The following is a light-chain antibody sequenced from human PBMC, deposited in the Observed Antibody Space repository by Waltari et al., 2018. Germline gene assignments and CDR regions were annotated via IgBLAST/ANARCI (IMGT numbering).Light chain of an antibody. CDR1: SSDVGGYNY. J-gene: IGLJ1*01. CDR2: EVT. Sequence: QSALTQPPSASGSPGQSVTISCTGTSSDVGGYNYVPWFQHHPGKAPKLMIYEVTKRPSGVPDRFSGSKSGNTASLTVSGLQADDEADYYCSSYAGSDTWRYVFGTGTKVTVL. V-gene: IGLV2-8*01. CDR3: SSYAGSDTWRYV.